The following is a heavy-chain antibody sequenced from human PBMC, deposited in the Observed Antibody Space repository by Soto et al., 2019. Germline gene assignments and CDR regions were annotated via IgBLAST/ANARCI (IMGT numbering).Heavy chain of an antibody. Sequence: EVQLVESGGDLVQPGGSLKLSCTGLGFNFSGSALHWVRQPSGKGLEWVGRIRGRAKKYATSYAASVRGRFYLSRDDSKNTVLLQMNSLRDEDTGVYFCCGLGGDPLQDIWGQGTLVTVSS. CDR2: IRGRAKKYAT. CDR3: CGLGGDPLQDI. D-gene: IGHD4-17*01. V-gene: IGHV3-73*01. J-gene: IGHJ4*02. CDR1: GFNFSGSA.